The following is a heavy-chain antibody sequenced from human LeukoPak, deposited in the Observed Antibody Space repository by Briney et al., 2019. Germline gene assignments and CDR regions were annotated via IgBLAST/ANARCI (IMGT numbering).Heavy chain of an antibody. CDR3: AYDNSSYLEY. CDR2: INGGSFRS. Sequence: ASVKVSCKTSGYTFSSQSMQWVRQAPGQRLEWMGWINGGSFRSKYSQKFQGRVTITGDKSASTAYMELSSLRSEDTAVYYCAYDNSSYLEYWGQGTLVTVSS. CDR1: GYTFSSQS. D-gene: IGHD3-22*01. V-gene: IGHV1-3*01. J-gene: IGHJ4*02.